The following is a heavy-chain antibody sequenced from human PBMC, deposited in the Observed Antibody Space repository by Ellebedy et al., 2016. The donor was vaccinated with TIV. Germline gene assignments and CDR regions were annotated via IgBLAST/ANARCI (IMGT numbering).Heavy chain of an antibody. CDR1: GFTFSSYS. J-gene: IGHJ6*02. Sequence: GGSLRLSCAASGFTFSSYSMNWVRQAPGKGLEWVSSISSSSSYIYYADSVKGRFTISRDNAKNSLYLQMNSLRAGDTAVYYCARAEPAGYYNGMDVWGQGTTVTVYS. CDR2: ISSSSSYI. D-gene: IGHD6-25*01. V-gene: IGHV3-21*01. CDR3: ARAEPAGYYNGMDV.